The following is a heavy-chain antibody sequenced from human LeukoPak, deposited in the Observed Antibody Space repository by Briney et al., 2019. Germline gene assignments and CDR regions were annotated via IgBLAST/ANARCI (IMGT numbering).Heavy chain of an antibody. J-gene: IGHJ3*02. CDR3: ARDLDAYVVVIAYDAFDI. V-gene: IGHV3-7*01. D-gene: IGHD2-21*01. Sequence: HPGGSLRLSCAASGFTFSNYWMTWVRQAPGKGLEWVANIKQDGSEKYYVDSVKGRFTISRDNAKNSLYLQMNSLRAEDTAVYYCARDLDAYVVVIAYDAFDIWGQGTMVTVSS. CDR2: IKQDGSEK. CDR1: GFTFSNYW.